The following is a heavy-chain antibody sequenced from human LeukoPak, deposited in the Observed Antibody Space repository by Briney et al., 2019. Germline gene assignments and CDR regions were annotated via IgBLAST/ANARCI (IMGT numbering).Heavy chain of an antibody. D-gene: IGHD5-24*01. J-gene: IGHJ4*02. V-gene: IGHV3-7*01. CDR1: GITFSTAW. CDR3: ASSRGVKDGYNPDY. Sequence: GGSLRLSCEGSGITFSTAWMSWARQAPGKGLEWVANIKQDGSEKYYVDSGKGRFTISRDNAKNSLYLQMNSLRAEDTAVYYCASSRGVKDGYNPDYWGQGTLVTVSS. CDR2: IKQDGSEK.